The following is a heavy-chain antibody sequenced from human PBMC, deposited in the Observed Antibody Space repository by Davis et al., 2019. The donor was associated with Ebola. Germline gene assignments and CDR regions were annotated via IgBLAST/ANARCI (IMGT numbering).Heavy chain of an antibody. CDR3: ASVGFFY. D-gene: IGHD3-3*01. CDR1: GFTFSNYA. V-gene: IGHV3-30-3*01. Sequence: GGSLRLSCAASGFTFSNYAMHWVRQAPGKGLEWVAVVSYDGSNKYYADFVKGRLTISRDNSKNTLYLQMNSLRGEDTAVYYCASVGFFYWGQGTLVTVSS. CDR2: VSYDGSNK. J-gene: IGHJ4*02.